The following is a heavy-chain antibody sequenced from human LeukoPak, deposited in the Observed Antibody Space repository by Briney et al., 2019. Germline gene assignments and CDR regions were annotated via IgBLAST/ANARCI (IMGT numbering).Heavy chain of an antibody. V-gene: IGHV3-11*01. CDR3: AAGYHNYIFDF. Sequence: GGSLRLSCAASGFTFSDFYMSWIRQAPGKGLEWVSYISTRGKTIYYADSVKGRFTIYRDNAKHSLYLQMNSLRAEDTAVYYCAAGYHNYIFDFWGQGTLVSVSS. CDR1: GFTFSDFY. J-gene: IGHJ4*02. D-gene: IGHD4-11*01. CDR2: ISTRGKTI.